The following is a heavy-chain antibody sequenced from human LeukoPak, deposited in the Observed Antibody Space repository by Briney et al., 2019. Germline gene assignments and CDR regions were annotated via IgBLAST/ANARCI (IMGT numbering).Heavy chain of an antibody. D-gene: IGHD6-6*01. CDR1: GFTFSSYG. CDR3: ARDQQLARDWFDP. J-gene: IGHJ5*02. CDR2: ISYDGSNK. V-gene: IGHV3-30*03. Sequence: GGSLRLSCAASGFTFSSYGMHWVRQAPGKGLEWVAVISYDGSNKYYADSVKGRFTISRDNSKNTLYLQMNSLRAEDTAVYYCARDQQLARDWFDPWGQGTLVTVSS.